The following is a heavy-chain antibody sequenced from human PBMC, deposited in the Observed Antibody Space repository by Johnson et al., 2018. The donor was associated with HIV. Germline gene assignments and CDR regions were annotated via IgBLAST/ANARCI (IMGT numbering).Heavy chain of an antibody. D-gene: IGHD3-10*01. CDR3: AKEQWFGELFSAFDI. V-gene: IGHV3-33*06. Sequence: QVHLVESGGGVVQPGRSLRLSCAASGFTFSTYGMHWVRQAPGKGLEWVALIWYDGSNKYYADSVKGRFTISRDNSKNTLYLQMNSLRAEDTAVYYCAKEQWFGELFSAFDIWGQGTMVTVSS. CDR2: IWYDGSNK. J-gene: IGHJ3*02. CDR1: GFTFSTYG.